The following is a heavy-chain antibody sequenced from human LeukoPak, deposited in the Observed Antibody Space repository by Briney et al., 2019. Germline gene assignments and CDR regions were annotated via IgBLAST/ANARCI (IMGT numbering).Heavy chain of an antibody. J-gene: IGHJ3*02. V-gene: IGHV4-34*01. CDR2: VGHSGSA. CDR1: GGSFSAFF. D-gene: IGHD3-22*01. CDR3: ATRGDYSDTSGNSYDALDI. Sequence: LKPSETLSLTCAVSGGSFSAFFWRWIRQPPGKGLEWIGDVGHSGSADYNPSLKSRVTVSADPSKTQFSLKLTSVTAADTAVYYCATRGDYSDTSGNSYDALDIWGQGTMVTVSS.